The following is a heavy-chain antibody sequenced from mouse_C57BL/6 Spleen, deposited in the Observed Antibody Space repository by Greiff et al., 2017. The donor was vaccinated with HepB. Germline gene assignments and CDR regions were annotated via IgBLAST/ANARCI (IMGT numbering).Heavy chain of an antibody. J-gene: IGHJ4*01. V-gene: IGHV5-17*01. Sequence: EVMLVESGGGLVKPGGSLKLSCAASGFTFSDYGMHWVRQAPEKGLEWVAYISSGSSTIYYADTVKGRFTISRDNAKNTLFLQMTSLRSEDTAMYYCARGGDWEYYAMDYWGQGTSVTVSS. CDR3: ARGGDWEYYAMDY. D-gene: IGHD4-1*01. CDR2: ISSGSSTI. CDR1: GFTFSDYG.